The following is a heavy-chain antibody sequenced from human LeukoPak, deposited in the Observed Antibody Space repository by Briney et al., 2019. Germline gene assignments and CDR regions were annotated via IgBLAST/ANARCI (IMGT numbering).Heavy chain of an antibody. V-gene: IGHV3-21*01. J-gene: IGHJ4*02. CDR2: ISSSSSYI. CDR1: GFTFSSYS. Sequence: PGGSLRLSCAASGFTFSSYSMNWVRQAPGKGLEWVSSISSSSSYIYYADSVKGRFTISRDNAKNSLYLQMNSLRDEDTAVYYCVREGRGYYLFDYWGQGTLVTVSS. CDR3: VREGRGYYLFDY. D-gene: IGHD3-22*01.